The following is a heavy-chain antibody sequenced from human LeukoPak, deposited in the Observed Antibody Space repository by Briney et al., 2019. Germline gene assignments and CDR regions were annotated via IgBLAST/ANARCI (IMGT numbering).Heavy chain of an antibody. V-gene: IGHV3-30*02. J-gene: IGHJ4*02. CDR2: LRYDGSTA. CDR3: AKDPYGGTYPSYFDY. D-gene: IGHD1-26*01. Sequence: PGGSLRLSCEASGFTFSGNWMSWVRQAPGKGLDWVAFLRYDGSTAFYEDSVKGRFTISRDSSKNTLYLQMNSLTPADTAIYYCAKDPYGGTYPSYFDYWGQGTLVTVSS. CDR1: GFTFSGNW.